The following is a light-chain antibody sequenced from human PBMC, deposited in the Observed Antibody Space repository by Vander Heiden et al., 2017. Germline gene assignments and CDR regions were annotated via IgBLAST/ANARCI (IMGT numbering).Light chain of an antibody. CDR1: SSNIGSHT. Sequence: QSVLTQPPSASGTPAPRVTISCTGSSSNIGSHTVSWYQQLPGTAPKLLIYSNNQRPSGVPDRFSGSKSGTSASLAISGLQSEDEADYYCGAWDDSLNGYVFGTGTKVTVL. V-gene: IGLV1-44*01. CDR2: SNN. CDR3: GAWDDSLNGYV. J-gene: IGLJ1*01.